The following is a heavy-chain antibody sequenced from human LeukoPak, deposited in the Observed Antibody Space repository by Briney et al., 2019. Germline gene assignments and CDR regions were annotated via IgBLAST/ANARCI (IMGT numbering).Heavy chain of an antibody. J-gene: IGHJ4*02. CDR1: GYTFTSYG. Sequence: ASVKVSCKASGYTFTSYGISWVRQAPGQGLEWMGWISAYNGNTNYAQKLQGRVTMTTDTSTSTAYMELRSLRSDDTAVYYCARVLGTMIAAGTFDYWGQGTLVTVSS. CDR2: ISAYNGNT. V-gene: IGHV1-18*01. D-gene: IGHD3-22*01. CDR3: ARVLGTMIAAGTFDY.